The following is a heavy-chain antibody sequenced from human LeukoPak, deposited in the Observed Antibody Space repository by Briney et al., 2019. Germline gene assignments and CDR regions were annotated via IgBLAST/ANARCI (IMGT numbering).Heavy chain of an antibody. CDR1: GFTFSNYA. V-gene: IGHV3-30*04. CDR3: ACQIEVGATHRGFYYYMDV. J-gene: IGHJ6*03. Sequence: GGSLRLSCAASGFTFSNYANHWVRQGPGKGLEWVAVISYDGSHQDYADSVKGRFTISRDNSKNTLYLHMNSLRAGDTAVYYCACQIEVGATHRGFYYYMDVWGKGTTVTVSS. CDR2: ISYDGSHQ. D-gene: IGHD1-26*01.